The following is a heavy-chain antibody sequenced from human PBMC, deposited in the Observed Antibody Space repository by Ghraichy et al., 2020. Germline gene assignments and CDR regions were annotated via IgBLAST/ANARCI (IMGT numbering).Heavy chain of an antibody. D-gene: IGHD3-3*01. CDR1: EFTFSDAC. J-gene: IGHJ6*02. CDR2: IKSKTDGGTT. Sequence: GGSLRLSCAASEFTFSDACMSWVRQAPGKGLEWLGRIKSKTDGGTTDYAAPVKGRFIISRDDSDNTLYLQMHGLKTEDTAVYYCTIDSLRRRDGRTTAGIVIRPDYYYYYGMNVWGQGTTVTVSS. CDR3: TIDSLRRRDGRTTAGIVIRPDYYYYYGMNV. V-gene: IGHV3-15*01.